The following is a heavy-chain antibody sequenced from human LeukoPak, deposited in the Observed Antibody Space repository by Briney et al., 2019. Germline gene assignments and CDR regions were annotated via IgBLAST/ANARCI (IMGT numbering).Heavy chain of an antibody. Sequence: PGGSLRLSCAASGFTFSSYGMHWVRQAPGKGLEWVAVIWYDGSNKYYADSVKGRVTISRDKSKNTLYLQMNSLRAEDTAVYYCARDGTRGHYDILTGYYNPFDYWGQGTLVTVSS. V-gene: IGHV3-33*01. J-gene: IGHJ4*02. CDR1: GFTFSSYG. CDR2: IWYDGSNK. CDR3: ARDGTRGHYDILTGYYNPFDY. D-gene: IGHD3-9*01.